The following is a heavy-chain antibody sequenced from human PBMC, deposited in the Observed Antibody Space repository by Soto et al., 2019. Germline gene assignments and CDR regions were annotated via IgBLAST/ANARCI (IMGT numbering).Heavy chain of an antibody. CDR3: ARGFMYSSGWYP. CDR1: GGSISSYY. D-gene: IGHD6-19*01. V-gene: IGHV4-59*12. CDR2: IYYSGST. J-gene: IGHJ5*02. Sequence: PSETLSLTCTVSGGSISSYYWSWIRQPPGKGLEWIGYIYYSGSTNYNPSLKSRVTISVDTSKNQFSLKLSSVTAADTAVYYCARGFMYSSGWYPLGQGTLVTVSS.